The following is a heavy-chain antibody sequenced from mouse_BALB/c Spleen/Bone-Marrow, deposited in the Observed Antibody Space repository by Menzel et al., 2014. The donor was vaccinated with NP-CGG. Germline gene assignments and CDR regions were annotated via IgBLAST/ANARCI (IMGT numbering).Heavy chain of an antibody. CDR3: ARDRGRYRYFDV. J-gene: IGHJ1*01. CDR2: ISNLAYSI. D-gene: IGHD3-1*01. CDR1: GFTFSDYG. Sequence: EVQGVESGGGLVQPGGSRKLSCAASGFTFSDYGMAWVRPAPGKGPEWVAFISNLAYSIYYADTVTGRFTISRENAKNTLYLERSSLRSEDTAMYYCARDRGRYRYFDVWGAGTTVTVSS. V-gene: IGHV5-15*02.